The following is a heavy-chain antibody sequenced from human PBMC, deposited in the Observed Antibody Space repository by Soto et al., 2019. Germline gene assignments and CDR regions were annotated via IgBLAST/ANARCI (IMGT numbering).Heavy chain of an antibody. D-gene: IGHD2-2*03. V-gene: IGHV4-39*01. CDR2: LFYSGST. J-gene: IGHJ6*02. CDR1: GGFMGSGRYY. CDR3: ASLNGYLIRRRCHSHYPMDT. Sequence: PEARSHTYTVSGGFMGSGRYYGGRIRQPPGEGLEWIGSLFYSGSTYYNPSLKSRVTISVDTSKNQFSLKLSSVTAADTAVYYCASLNGYLIRRRCHSHYPMDTCCQAPTVT.